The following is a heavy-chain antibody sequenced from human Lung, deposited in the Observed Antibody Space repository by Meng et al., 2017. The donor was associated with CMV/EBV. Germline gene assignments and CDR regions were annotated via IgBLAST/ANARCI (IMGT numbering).Heavy chain of an antibody. Sequence: GGSLRLXCAASGFTFSRHPMHWVRQAPGKGLEWVAVISYDGGKQYYADSVRGRFTTSRDNSKNILYLQMNSLRAEDTAVYYCARDGRIAGRNGFYGMDVWXQGNXVTGAS. D-gene: IGHD6-6*01. CDR3: ARDGRIAGRNGFYGMDV. CDR1: GFTFSRHP. J-gene: IGHJ6*01. CDR2: ISYDGGKQ. V-gene: IGHV3-30-3*01.